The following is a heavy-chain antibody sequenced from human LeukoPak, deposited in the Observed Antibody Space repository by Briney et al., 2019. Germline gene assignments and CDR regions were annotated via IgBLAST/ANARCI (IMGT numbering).Heavy chain of an antibody. V-gene: IGHV1-18*01. D-gene: IGHD6-19*01. Sequence: ASVKVSCKASGYTFTSYGISWVRQAPGQGLEWMGWISAYNGNANYAQKLQGRVTMATDTSTSTAYMELRSLRSDDTAVYYCARDSIAVAGPSPFDYWGQGTLVTVSS. CDR3: ARDSIAVAGPSPFDY. CDR1: GYTFTSYG. J-gene: IGHJ4*02. CDR2: ISAYNGNA.